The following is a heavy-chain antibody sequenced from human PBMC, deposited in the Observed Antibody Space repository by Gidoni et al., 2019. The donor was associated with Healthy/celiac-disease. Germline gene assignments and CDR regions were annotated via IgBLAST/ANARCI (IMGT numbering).Heavy chain of an antibody. D-gene: IGHD1-7*01. V-gene: IGHV3-21*01. CDR3: ARDWNYLFDY. Sequence: EVQLVESGGGLVKPGGSLRLSCAASGFTFSSYSMHWVRQAPGKGLEWVSSSSSSSSYIYDADSVKGRFTISRDNAKNSLYLQMNSLRAEDTAVYYCARDWNYLFDYWGQGTLVTVSS. CDR2: SSSSSSYI. J-gene: IGHJ4*02. CDR1: GFTFSSYS.